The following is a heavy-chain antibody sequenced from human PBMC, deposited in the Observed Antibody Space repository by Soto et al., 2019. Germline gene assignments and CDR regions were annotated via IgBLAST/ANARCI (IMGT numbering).Heavy chain of an antibody. Sequence: GGSLRLSCAASGFTFSSYAMHWVRQAPGKGLEWVAVISYDGSNKYYADSVKGRFTISRDNSKNTLYLQMNSLRAEDTAVYYCARDLYSSSSGYFDYWGQGTLVTVSS. CDR1: GFTFSSYA. CDR3: ARDLYSSSSGYFDY. J-gene: IGHJ4*02. V-gene: IGHV3-30-3*01. D-gene: IGHD6-6*01. CDR2: ISYDGSNK.